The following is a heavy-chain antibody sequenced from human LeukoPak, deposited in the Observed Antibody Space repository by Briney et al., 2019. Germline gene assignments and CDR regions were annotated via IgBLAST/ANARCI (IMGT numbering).Heavy chain of an antibody. CDR3: ASSVDQLPWDY. Sequence: GSLRLSCAASGFTFSDYYMSWIRQAPGKGLEWVSYISSSGSTIYYADSVKGRFTISRDNAKNSLYLQMNSLRAEDTAVYYCASSVDQLPWDYWGQGTLVTVSS. CDR1: GFTFSDYY. D-gene: IGHD2-2*01. J-gene: IGHJ4*02. V-gene: IGHV3-11*01. CDR2: ISSSGSTI.